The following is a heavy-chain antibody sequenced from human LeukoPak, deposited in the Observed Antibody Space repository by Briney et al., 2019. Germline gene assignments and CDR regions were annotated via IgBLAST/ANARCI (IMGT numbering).Heavy chain of an antibody. J-gene: IGHJ4*02. V-gene: IGHV4-4*07. CDR3: ARDGYLPGLFDY. D-gene: IGHD5-12*01. CDR1: GGSISSYY. Sequence: PSETLSLTCTVSGGSISSYYWSWIRQPAGKGLEWIGRIYTSGSTSYNPPLKSRVPMSVDTSKNQFSLKLSSVTAADTAVYYCARDGYLPGLFDYWGQGTLVTVSS. CDR2: IYTSGST.